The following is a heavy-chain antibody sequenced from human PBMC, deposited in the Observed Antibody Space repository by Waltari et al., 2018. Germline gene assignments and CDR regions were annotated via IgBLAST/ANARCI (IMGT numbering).Heavy chain of an antibody. J-gene: IGHJ4*02. Sequence: EVQLVESGGGLIQPGGSLRLSCAASGFTVSRNYMSWVRQAPGQGLEWVSVIYSGGSTYYADSVKGRFTISRDNSKNTLYLQMNSLRAEDTAVYYCAREPLSHGSEYAAAGTDYWGQGTLVTVSS. V-gene: IGHV3-53*01. CDR1: GFTVSRNY. CDR3: AREPLSHGSEYAAAGTDY. D-gene: IGHD6-13*01. CDR2: IYSGGST.